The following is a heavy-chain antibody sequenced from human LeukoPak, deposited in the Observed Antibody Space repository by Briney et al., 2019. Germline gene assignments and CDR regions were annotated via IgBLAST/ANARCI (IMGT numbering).Heavy chain of an antibody. CDR2: INKGSTHM. V-gene: IGHV3-21*01. J-gene: IGHJ4*02. CDR3: VRLRRNSDSSGYYYYYDS. Sequence: GGSLRLSCAASESSFKSYSFNWVRQAPGKGLEWVSSINKGSTHMYYADSVKGRFTVSRDDAQNSLYLQMNSLSAEDTALYYCVRLRRNSDSSGYYYYYDSWGRGTQVTVSS. D-gene: IGHD3-22*01. CDR1: ESSFKSYS.